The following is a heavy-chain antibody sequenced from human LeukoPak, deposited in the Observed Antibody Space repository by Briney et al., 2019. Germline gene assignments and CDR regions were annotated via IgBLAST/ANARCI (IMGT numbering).Heavy chain of an antibody. D-gene: IGHD3-10*01. CDR2: IRSKADSDAT. J-gene: IGHJ4*02. CDR3: VKFAGSGVY. CDR1: GFTFSDSI. V-gene: IGHV3-73*01. Sequence: GGSLRLSCAASGFTFSDSIMRWVRQASGKGLEWLGRIRSKADSDATTYAASVKGRFTISRDDSKNTAFLQMNSLKTEDTAIYYCVKFAGSGVYWGQGSLVTVSS.